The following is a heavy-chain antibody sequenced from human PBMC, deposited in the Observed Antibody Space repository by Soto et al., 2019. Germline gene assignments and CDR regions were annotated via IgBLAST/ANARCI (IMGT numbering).Heavy chain of an antibody. V-gene: IGHV3-48*02. CDR1: EFTFSSYS. D-gene: IGHD6-19*01. CDR3: ARVSPPGWQFDY. Sequence: EAQLVESGGGLVQPGGSLRLSCAASEFTFSSYSMNWVRQAPGKGVEWISYISSSSNTIYYADSVRGRIPISRDNAKNSLYLQMSSLTDEVTVVDYIARVSPPGWQFDYWGQGALITVSS. CDR2: ISSSSNTI. J-gene: IGHJ4*02.